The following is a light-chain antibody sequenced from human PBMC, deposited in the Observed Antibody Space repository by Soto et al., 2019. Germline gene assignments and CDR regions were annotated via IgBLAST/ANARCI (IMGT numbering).Light chain of an antibody. CDR2: EVS. Sequence: QSALTQPASVSGSPGQSITISCTATSSDVGGYNYVSWYQQHPGKAPKLIIYEVSNRPSGVSNRFSGSKSGNTASLTISGLQAEDEADYYCSSYTSSSTLVVFGGGTKLTVL. J-gene: IGLJ2*01. V-gene: IGLV2-14*01. CDR3: SSYTSSSTLVV. CDR1: SSDVGGYNY.